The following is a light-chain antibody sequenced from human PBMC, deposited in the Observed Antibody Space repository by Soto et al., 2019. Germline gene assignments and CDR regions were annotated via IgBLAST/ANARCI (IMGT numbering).Light chain of an antibody. CDR2: AAS. Sequence: DIHLTQSPSSLSASLGDRVTITCRASQDIKKFLAWYQQRPGKVPDLLIYAASTLRSGVPSRFSGNASGTDFSFTISSLQPEDVATYYCQKYDRAPAMFGQGTKVDIK. V-gene: IGKV1-27*01. CDR3: QKYDRAPAM. CDR1: QDIKKF. J-gene: IGKJ1*01.